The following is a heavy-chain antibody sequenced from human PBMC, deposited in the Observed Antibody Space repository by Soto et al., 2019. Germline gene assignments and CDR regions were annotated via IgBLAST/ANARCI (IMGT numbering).Heavy chain of an antibody. CDR3: ARGGATVIPFDY. CDR1: GFSLSTSGVG. CDR2: IYWDDDK. J-gene: IGHJ4*02. Sequence: QITLKESGPTLVNPTQTLTLTCTFSGFSLSTSGVGVGWIXQPPGKALEWLALIYWDDDKRYSPSLKSRLTITKDTSKNQVVLTMTNMDPVDTATYYCARGGATVIPFDYWGQGTLVTVSS. D-gene: IGHD4-17*01. V-gene: IGHV2-5*02.